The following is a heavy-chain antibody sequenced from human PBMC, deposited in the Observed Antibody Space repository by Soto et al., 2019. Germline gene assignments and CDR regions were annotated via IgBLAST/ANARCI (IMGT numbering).Heavy chain of an antibody. J-gene: IGHJ4*02. V-gene: IGHV4-59*01. D-gene: IGHD5-12*01. CDR2: IYYSGST. Sequence: SETLSLTCAVSGGSISSYYWSWIRQPPGKGLEWIGCIYYSGSTNYNPSLKSRVTISVDTSKNQFSLNLRSVTAADTAVYYCARGRWLQLIYFDYWGQGTLVTVSS. CDR1: GGSISSYY. CDR3: ARGRWLQLIYFDY.